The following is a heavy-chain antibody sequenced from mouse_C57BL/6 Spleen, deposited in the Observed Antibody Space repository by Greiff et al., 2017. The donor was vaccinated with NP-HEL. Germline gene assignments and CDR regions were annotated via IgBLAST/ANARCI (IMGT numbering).Heavy chain of an antibody. CDR1: GFTFSSYG. CDR3: ARRGLLWEAWFAY. Sequence: EVKLEESGGDLVKPGGSLKLSCAASGFTFSSYGMSWVRQTPDKRLEWVATISSGGSYTYYLDSVKGRFTISRDNAKNTLYLQMSSLKSEDTAMYYCARRGLLWEAWFAYWGQGTLVTVSA. CDR2: ISSGGSYT. J-gene: IGHJ3*01. D-gene: IGHD2-1*01. V-gene: IGHV5-6*02.